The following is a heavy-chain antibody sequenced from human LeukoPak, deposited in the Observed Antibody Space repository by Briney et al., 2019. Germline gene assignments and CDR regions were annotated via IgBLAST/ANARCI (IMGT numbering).Heavy chain of an antibody. V-gene: IGHV3-7*03. CDR2: INQDASHK. CDR1: GFSFSTFW. D-gene: IGHD6-6*01. Sequence: HSGGSLRLSCGASGFSFSTFWMSWVRQTPGKGLEWVANINQDASHKYYVDPVKGRFTISRDNAKNSLYLQMNTLRVDDTAVYYCVGVPSIAARPYYFDYWGQGTLVTVSS. CDR3: VGVPSIAARPYYFDY. J-gene: IGHJ4*02.